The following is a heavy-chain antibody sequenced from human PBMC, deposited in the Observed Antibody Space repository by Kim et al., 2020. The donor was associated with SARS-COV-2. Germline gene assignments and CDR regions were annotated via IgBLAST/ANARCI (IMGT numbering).Heavy chain of an antibody. V-gene: IGHV4-31*01. D-gene: IGHD3-10*01. Sequence: KGLVTISVDTSKNQFSLKLSSLTAADTAVYYCARASITMVRGVILNAFDIWGQGTMVTVSS. CDR3: ARASITMVRGVILNAFDI. J-gene: IGHJ3*02.